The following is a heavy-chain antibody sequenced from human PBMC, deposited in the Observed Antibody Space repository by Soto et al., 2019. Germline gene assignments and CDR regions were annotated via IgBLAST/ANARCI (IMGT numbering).Heavy chain of an antibody. J-gene: IGHJ6*02. D-gene: IGHD5-12*01. Sequence: PGGSLRLSCAASGFTFSSYAMSWVRQAPGKGLEWVSAIRGSGGSTYYADSVKGRFTISRDNSKNTLYLRMNSLRAEDTAVYYCAKAADGYPAYGMDVWGQGTTVTVSS. CDR1: GFTFSSYA. CDR2: IRGSGGST. V-gene: IGHV3-23*01. CDR3: AKAADGYPAYGMDV.